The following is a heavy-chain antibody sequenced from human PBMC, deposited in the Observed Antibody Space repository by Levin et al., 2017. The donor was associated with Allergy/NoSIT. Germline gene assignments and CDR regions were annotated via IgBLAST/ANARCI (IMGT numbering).Heavy chain of an antibody. V-gene: IGHV1-18*01. J-gene: IGHJ4*02. CDR1: TVRSEG. CDR2: ISAYNGNT. Sequence: TVRSEGRSGVRQAPGKGLEGMGWISAYNGNTNYSPPLQGRVTMTTDTSTSTAYMELRSLRSDDTAVYYCARGGNGDYEYWGQGTLVTVSS. D-gene: IGHD4-17*01. CDR3: ARGGNGDYEY.